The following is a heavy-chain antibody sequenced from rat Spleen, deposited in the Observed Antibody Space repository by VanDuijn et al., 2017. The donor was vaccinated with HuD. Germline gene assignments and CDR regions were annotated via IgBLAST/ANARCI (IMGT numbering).Heavy chain of an antibody. J-gene: IGHJ2*01. Sequence: EVQLQESGPGLVKPSQSLSLTCSVTGYSITSNYWGWIRKFPGNKMEWIGHISYSGSTSYNPSLKSRISITRDTSKNQFFLQLNSVTTEDTATYYCAADYFDGTYYPFDYWGQGIMVTVSS. CDR3: AADYFDGTYYPFDY. D-gene: IGHD1-12*02. CDR2: ISYSGST. V-gene: IGHV3-1*01. CDR1: GYSITSNY.